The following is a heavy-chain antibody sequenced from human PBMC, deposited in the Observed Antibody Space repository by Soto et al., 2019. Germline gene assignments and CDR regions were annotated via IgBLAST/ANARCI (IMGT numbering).Heavy chain of an antibody. CDR1: GYTFTSYA. CDR2: INAGNGNT. V-gene: IGHV1-3*01. CDR3: ARDPLRLGDLEFDD. Sequence: GASVKVSCKASGYTFTSYAMHWVRQAPGQRLEWMGWINAGNGNTKYSQKFQGRVTITRDTSASTAYMELSSLRSEDTAVYYCARDPLRLGDLEFDDWGQGTRVTVSS. J-gene: IGHJ4*02. D-gene: IGHD3-16*01.